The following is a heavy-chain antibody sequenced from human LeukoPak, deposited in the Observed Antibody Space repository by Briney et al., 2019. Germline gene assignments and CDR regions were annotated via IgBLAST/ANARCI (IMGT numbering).Heavy chain of an antibody. Sequence: SETLSLTCTVSGYSISSGYYWGWIRQPPGKGLEWIGSIYHSGSTYYNPSLKSRVTISVDTSKNQFSLKLSSVTAADTAVYYCARVLSQNDYWGQGTLVTVSS. CDR3: ARVLSQNDY. CDR2: IYHSGST. CDR1: GYSISSGYY. D-gene: IGHD2-8*02. V-gene: IGHV4-38-2*02. J-gene: IGHJ4*02.